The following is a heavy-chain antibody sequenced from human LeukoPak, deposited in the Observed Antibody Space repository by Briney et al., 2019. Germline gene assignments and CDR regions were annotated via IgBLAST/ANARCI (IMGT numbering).Heavy chain of an antibody. CDR2: ISPIFGTA. J-gene: IGHJ6*04. CDR1: GGTFSSYA. Sequence: SVKVSCKASGGTFSSYAISCVRQAPGQGLEWMGGISPIFGTANYAQKFQGRVTITAHDSTSKAHLELRSLTSEEQAVYYCARDPPQGCSGGSCPMDVWGKGTTVTVST. CDR3: ARDPPQGCSGGSCPMDV. V-gene: IGHV1-69*13. D-gene: IGHD2-15*01.